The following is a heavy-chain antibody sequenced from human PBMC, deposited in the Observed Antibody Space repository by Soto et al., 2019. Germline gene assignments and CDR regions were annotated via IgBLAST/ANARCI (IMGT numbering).Heavy chain of an antibody. CDR2: ISGSGGST. CDR3: AKPSQGARYYYSMDV. Sequence: EVQLLESGGGLVQPGGSLRLSCAASEFTFSSYAMSWVRQSSGKGLEWVSGISGSGGSTYYAVSVKGRFTISRDNSKNMLYLQMHSLRAEDTAVYYCAKPSQGARYYYSMDVWGEGTTVTASS. V-gene: IGHV3-23*01. CDR1: EFTFSSYA. J-gene: IGHJ6*04.